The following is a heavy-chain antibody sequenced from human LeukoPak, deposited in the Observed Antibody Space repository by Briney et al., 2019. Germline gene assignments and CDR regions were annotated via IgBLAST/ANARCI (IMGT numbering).Heavy chain of an antibody. CDR1: GGSIFSSNSY. Sequence: PSETLSLTRTVSGGSIFSSNSYWGWIRQPPGKGLEWIGSIYYSGSTYYNPSLKSRVTISVDTSKNQFSLKLSSVTAADTAVYYCAELGITMIGGVWGKGTTVTISS. CDR2: IYYSGST. J-gene: IGHJ6*04. V-gene: IGHV4-39*01. D-gene: IGHD3-10*02. CDR3: AELGITMIGGV.